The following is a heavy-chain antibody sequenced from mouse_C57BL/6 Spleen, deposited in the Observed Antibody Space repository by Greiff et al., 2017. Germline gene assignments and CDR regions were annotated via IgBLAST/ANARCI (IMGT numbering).Heavy chain of an antibody. J-gene: IGHJ1*03. CDR3: ARHCYGSSYCYFDV. Sequence: VQLQQPGAELVKPGASVKLSCKASGYTFTSYWMHWVKQRPGQGLEWIGMIHPNSGSTNYNEKFKSKATLTVDKSSSTAYMQLSSLTSEDSAVYYGARHCYGSSYCYFDVWGTGTTVTVSS. CDR2: IHPNSGST. V-gene: IGHV1-64*01. CDR1: GYTFTSYW. D-gene: IGHD1-1*01.